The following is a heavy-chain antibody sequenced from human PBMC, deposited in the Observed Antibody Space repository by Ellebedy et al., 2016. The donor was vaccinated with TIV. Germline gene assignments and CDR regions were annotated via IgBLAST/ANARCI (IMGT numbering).Heavy chain of an antibody. Sequence: GGSLRLXXAASGFTFSSYGMHWVRQAPGKGLEWVAVISYDGSNKYYADSVKGRFTTSRDNSKNTLYLQMNSLRPEDTAVYHCARALSVCSGGSCYSDYWGQGTLVTVSS. CDR3: ARALSVCSGGSCYSDY. J-gene: IGHJ4*02. CDR2: ISYDGSNK. V-gene: IGHV3-30*03. D-gene: IGHD2-15*01. CDR1: GFTFSSYG.